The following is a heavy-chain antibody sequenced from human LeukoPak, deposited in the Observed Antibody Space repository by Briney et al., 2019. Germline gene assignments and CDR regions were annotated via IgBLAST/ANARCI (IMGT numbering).Heavy chain of an antibody. V-gene: IGHV4-59*01. CDR2: IYYSGST. J-gene: IGHJ6*03. Sequence: PSETLSLTCTVSDGSISSYYWSWIRQPPGKGLEWIGYIYYSGSTNYNPSLKSRVTISVDTSKNQFSLKLSSVTAADTAVYYCASGDYYYYYMDVWGKGTTVTVSS. D-gene: IGHD2-21*01. CDR3: ASGDYYYYYMDV. CDR1: DGSISSYY.